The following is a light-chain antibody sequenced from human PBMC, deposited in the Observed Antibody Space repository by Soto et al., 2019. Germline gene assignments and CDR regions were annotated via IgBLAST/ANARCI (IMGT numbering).Light chain of an antibody. CDR3: GAWDDSLNVYV. CDR2: DDN. V-gene: IGLV1-51*01. CDR1: SSNLAYNS. J-gene: IGLJ1*01. Sequence: QSVLTQPPSVSAAPGQDVTISCSGSSSNLAYNSLSWYQQLPGTAPKLLIYDDNKRPSGIPARFSGSKSGTSATLGITGLETGDEADYYCGAWDDSLNVYVFGSWTKLTVL.